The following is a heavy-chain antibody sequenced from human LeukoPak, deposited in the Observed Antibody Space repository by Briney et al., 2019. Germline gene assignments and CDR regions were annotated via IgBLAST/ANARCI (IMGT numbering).Heavy chain of an antibody. CDR2: ISSSGSTI. Sequence: GGSLRLSCAAPGLTFSSYEMNWVRQAPGKGLEWVSYISSSGSTIYYTDSVKGRFTISRDNAKNSLYLQMNSLRAEDTAVYYCARDRRGYSYVSWGQGTLVTVCS. V-gene: IGHV3-48*03. D-gene: IGHD5-18*01. J-gene: IGHJ4*02. CDR3: ARDRRGYSYVS. CDR1: GLTFSSYE.